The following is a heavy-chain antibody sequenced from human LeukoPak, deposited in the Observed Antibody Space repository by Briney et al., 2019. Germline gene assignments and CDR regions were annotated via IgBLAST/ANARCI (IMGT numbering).Heavy chain of an antibody. CDR3: SRGLRWQGTFQH. CDR2: INHSGST. V-gene: IGHV4-34*01. D-gene: IGHD4-23*01. J-gene: IGHJ1*01. Sequence: SETLSLTCAVYGGSYSSYYWSWIRQPPGKGLEWIGEINHSGSTNYNPSLKSRVTISVDTSKNQFSLKLSRMTAADTAVYYCSRGLRWQGTFQHWGQGTLVTVSS. CDR1: GGSYSSYY.